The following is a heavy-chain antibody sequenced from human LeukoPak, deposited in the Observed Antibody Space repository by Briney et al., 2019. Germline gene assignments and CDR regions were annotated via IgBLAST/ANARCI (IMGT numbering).Heavy chain of an antibody. D-gene: IGHD1-1*01. CDR1: GFTFSSYA. CDR2: ISGSVGAT. V-gene: IGHV3-23*01. Sequence: GGSLRLSCVASGFTFSSYAMSWVRQAPAKGLQWVSAISGSVGATYYADSLKGRFTISRDNSKNTLYLQMNSLRAEDTAVYYCARYSDDAQIPIGSWGQGTLVTVSS. J-gene: IGHJ4*02. CDR3: ARYSDDAQIPIGS.